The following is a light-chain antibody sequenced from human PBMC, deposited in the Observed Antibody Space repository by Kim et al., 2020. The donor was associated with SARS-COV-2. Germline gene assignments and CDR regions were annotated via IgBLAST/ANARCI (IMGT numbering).Light chain of an antibody. CDR2: GAS. Sequence: PGERATLSCRASQSVTTDSIAWYQQKSGQAPRLLIYGASNRATGISDRFSGSVSGTDFTLTISRLEPEDFAVYYCQQYGSSPLTFGGGTKV. CDR3: QQYGSSPLT. J-gene: IGKJ4*01. CDR1: QSVTTDS. V-gene: IGKV3-20*01.